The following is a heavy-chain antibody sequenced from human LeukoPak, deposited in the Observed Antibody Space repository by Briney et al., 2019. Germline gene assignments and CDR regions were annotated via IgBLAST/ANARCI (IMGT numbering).Heavy chain of an antibody. V-gene: IGHV3-23*01. D-gene: IGHD3-3*01. Sequence: GGSLRLSCAPSGFTFSSYATSWVRQAPGRGLEGVSAICGSGCGTYYAASVNGRFTISKDNSKNTLYLQMNSLRAEDTAVYYCAKHRFLEWLLWDYFDYWGQGTLVTVSS. J-gene: IGHJ4*02. CDR3: AKHRFLEWLLWDYFDY. CDR1: GFTFSSYA. CDR2: ICGSGCGT.